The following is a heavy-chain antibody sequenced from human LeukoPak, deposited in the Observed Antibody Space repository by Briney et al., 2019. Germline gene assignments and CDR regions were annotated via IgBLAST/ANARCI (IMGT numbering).Heavy chain of an antibody. CDR1: GGSISSSSYY. V-gene: IGHV4-39*01. D-gene: IGHD5-18*01. CDR3: ASCSYGDDAFDI. CDR2: IYYSGST. Sequence: PSETLSLTCTVSGGSISSSSYYWGWIRQPPGKGLEWIGSIYYSGSTYYNPSLKSRVTISVDTSKNQFSLKLSSVTAADTAVYYCASCSYGDDAFDIWGQGTMVTVSS. J-gene: IGHJ3*02.